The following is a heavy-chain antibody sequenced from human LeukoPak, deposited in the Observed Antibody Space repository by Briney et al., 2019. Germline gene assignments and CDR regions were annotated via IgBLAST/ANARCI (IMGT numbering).Heavy chain of an antibody. V-gene: IGHV3-74*01. CDR2: INSDGSST. Sequence: GGSLRLSCAASGFTFSSYWMHWVRQAPGKGLVWVSRINSDGSSTSYADSVKGRFTIPRDNAKNTLYLQMNSLRAEDTAVCYCARAIHYYDSSGYSYYFDYWGQGTLVTVSS. CDR3: ARAIHYYDSSGYSYYFDY. D-gene: IGHD3-22*01. J-gene: IGHJ4*02. CDR1: GFTFSSYW.